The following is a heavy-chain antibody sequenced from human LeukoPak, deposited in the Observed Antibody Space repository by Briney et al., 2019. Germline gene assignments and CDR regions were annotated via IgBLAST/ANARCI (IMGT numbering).Heavy chain of an antibody. Sequence: GGSLRLSCAASGFTFSSCAMHWVCQAPGKGLEWVAVISYDGSNKYYADSVKGRFTISRDNSKNTLYLQMNSLRAEDTAVYYCAREGSSSDGFWGQGTLVTVSS. J-gene: IGHJ4*02. CDR2: ISYDGSNK. D-gene: IGHD6-6*01. V-gene: IGHV3-30-3*01. CDR3: AREGSSSDGF. CDR1: GFTFSSCA.